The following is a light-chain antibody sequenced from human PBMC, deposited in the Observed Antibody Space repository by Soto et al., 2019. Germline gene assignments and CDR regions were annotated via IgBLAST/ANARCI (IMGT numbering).Light chain of an antibody. V-gene: IGKV1-9*01. J-gene: IGKJ4*01. CDR2: DAS. CDR1: QGISSY. CDR3: QQANSFPLT. Sequence: DIKLTQSPSFLSAPVGDRVTITCRASQGISSYLAWYQQKPGEAPKLLIFDASTLQSGVPSRFSGSGSGTDFTLTISSLQPEDFATYYCQQANSFPLTFGGGTKVDIK.